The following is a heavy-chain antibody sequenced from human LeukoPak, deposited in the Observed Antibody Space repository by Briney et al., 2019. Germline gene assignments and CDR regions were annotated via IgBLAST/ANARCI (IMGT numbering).Heavy chain of an antibody. D-gene: IGHD3-3*01. CDR3: ASSPVGLWSGDHYGMDI. CDR2: INSYGSNT. CDR1: GFTFSSYW. V-gene: IGHV3-74*01. Sequence: PEGSLRLSCAASGFTFSSYWMHWVRHAPGKGLAWVSHINSYGSNTTYADSVKGPFTISRDNAKNTLYLQMNSLSVEDTALYYCASSPVGLWSGDHYGMDIWGQGTTVTVSS. J-gene: IGHJ6*02.